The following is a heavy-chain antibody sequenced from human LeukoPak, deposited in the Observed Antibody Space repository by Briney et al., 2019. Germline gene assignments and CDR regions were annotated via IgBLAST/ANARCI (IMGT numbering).Heavy chain of an antibody. CDR1: GGSISSSSYY. D-gene: IGHD6-13*01. J-gene: IGHJ4*02. CDR3: ARLNVFSYRSDY. V-gene: IGHV4-39*01. Sequence: PSETLSLTCTVTGGSISSSSYYWAWIRQPPGKGLEWIGSVDYSGSTYHNPSLKSRVTISVDTSKNQFSLKLSSVTAADTAVYYFARLNVFSYRSDYWGQGTLVTVSS. CDR2: VDYSGST.